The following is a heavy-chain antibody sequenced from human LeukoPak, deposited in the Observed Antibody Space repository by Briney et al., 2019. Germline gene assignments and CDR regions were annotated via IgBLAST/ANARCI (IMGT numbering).Heavy chain of an antibody. CDR2: IIPIFGTA. J-gene: IGHJ4*02. CDR1: GGTFSSYA. CDR3: ARIAIAARDFDY. Sequence: ASVKVSCEASGGTFSSYAICWVRQAPGQGLEWMGRIIPIFGTANYAQKFQGRVTITTDESTSTAYMELSSLRSEDTAVYYCARIAIAARDFDYWGQGTLVTVSS. D-gene: IGHD6-6*01. V-gene: IGHV1-69*05.